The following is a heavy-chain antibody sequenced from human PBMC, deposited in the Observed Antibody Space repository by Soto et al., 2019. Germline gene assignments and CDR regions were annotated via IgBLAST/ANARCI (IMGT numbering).Heavy chain of an antibody. D-gene: IGHD4-17*01. Sequence: QLQLQESGSGLVKPSQTLSLTCAVSGGSISSGGYSWTWIRQPPGKGLEWIGYIYDSGTTYYNPSLKGRVTLSVDRSKNHFSLKLSSVTAADTAVYYCARAHYGDYGYGMDVWGQGTTVTVSS. CDR1: GGSISSGGYS. V-gene: IGHV4-30-2*01. CDR3: ARAHYGDYGYGMDV. J-gene: IGHJ6*02. CDR2: IYDSGTT.